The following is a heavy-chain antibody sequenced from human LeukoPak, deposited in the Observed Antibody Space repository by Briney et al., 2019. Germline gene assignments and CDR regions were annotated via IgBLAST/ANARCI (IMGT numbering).Heavy chain of an antibody. Sequence: PSETLSLTCTVSGGSISSGNYYWSWIRQPAGKGLEWIGRIYTSGSTNYNPSLKGRVTISVDTSKNQFSLKLSSVTAADTAVYYCASPRPYSSGWYYFDYWGQGTLVTVSS. J-gene: IGHJ4*02. CDR2: IYTSGST. CDR3: ASPRPYSSGWYYFDY. D-gene: IGHD6-19*01. V-gene: IGHV4-61*02. CDR1: GGSISSGNYY.